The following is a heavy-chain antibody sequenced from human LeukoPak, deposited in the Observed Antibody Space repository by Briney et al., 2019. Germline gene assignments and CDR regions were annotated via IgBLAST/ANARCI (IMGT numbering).Heavy chain of an antibody. J-gene: IGHJ4*02. CDR1: GFTFSSYW. Sequence: GGSLRLSCAASGFTFSSYWMSWVRQAPGKGLEWVANIKQDGSEKYYVDSVRGRCTISRDNAKNSLSLQLNSLRAEDTAVYYCAGALRSFDWSAVKDYWGQGTLVTVYS. CDR3: AGALRSFDWSAVKDY. CDR2: IKQDGSEK. V-gene: IGHV3-7*01. D-gene: IGHD3-9*01.